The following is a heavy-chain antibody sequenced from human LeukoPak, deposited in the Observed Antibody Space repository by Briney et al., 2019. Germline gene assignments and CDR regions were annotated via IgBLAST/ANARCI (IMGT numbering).Heavy chain of an antibody. CDR3: ARRYDFWSGYYGWFDP. D-gene: IGHD3-3*01. Sequence: PGGSLRLSCAASGFTFNNYYMSWIRRAPGKGLEWISYISISGYSTYHADSVKGRFTISRDNAKNSLYLQMNNLRPEDTAFYYCARRYDFWSGYYGWFDPWGQGTLVTVSS. CDR1: GFTFNNYY. CDR2: ISISGYST. V-gene: IGHV3-11*04. J-gene: IGHJ5*02.